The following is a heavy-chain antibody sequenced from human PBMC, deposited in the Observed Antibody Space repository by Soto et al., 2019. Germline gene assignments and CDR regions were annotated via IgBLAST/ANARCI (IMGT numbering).Heavy chain of an antibody. CDR1: GFIFSDFS. Sequence: PGGTLRLSCAVSGFIFSDFSMNWVRQAPGKGLEWVASIGSSGGYIFYADSVKGRFTISRDNAKKSLDLQINSLRAEDTAVYYCAREKKHRSLGGRFGMDVWGQGTTVTVSS. CDR3: AREKKHRSLGGRFGMDV. CDR2: IGSSGGYI. D-gene: IGHD6-6*01. V-gene: IGHV3-21*01. J-gene: IGHJ6*02.